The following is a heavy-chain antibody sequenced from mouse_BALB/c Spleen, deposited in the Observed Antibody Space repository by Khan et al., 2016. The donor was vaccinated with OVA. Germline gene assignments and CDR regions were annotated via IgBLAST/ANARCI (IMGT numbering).Heavy chain of an antibody. CDR3: ARRNYFGYTFAY. J-gene: IGHJ3*01. V-gene: IGHV1-77*01. Sequence: VQLQESGTELARPGASVNLSCKASGYTFTDFYINWVKQRSGQGLEWIGEISPGSGDTYYNEKFKGKATLTADKSSSTAYMQLSSLTSEACAVYFCARRNYFGYTFAYWGQGTLVTVSA. D-gene: IGHD1-2*01. CDR1: GYTFTDFY. CDR2: ISPGSGDT.